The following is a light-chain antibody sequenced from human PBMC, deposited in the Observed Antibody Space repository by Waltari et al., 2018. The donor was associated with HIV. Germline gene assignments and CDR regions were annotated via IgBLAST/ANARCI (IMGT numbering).Light chain of an antibody. CDR2: SAS. J-gene: IGKJ1*01. CDR3: QQLHTYPRT. Sequence: IQLTQSPSFVSASVGDRVNISCRASQDISSDLAWYQHRSGRALKLLIHSASTLQSGVPSSFSGRGSGTEFTLTIISLQAEDLATYYCQQLHTYPRTFGPGTKVEVK. V-gene: IGKV1-9*01. CDR1: QDISSD.